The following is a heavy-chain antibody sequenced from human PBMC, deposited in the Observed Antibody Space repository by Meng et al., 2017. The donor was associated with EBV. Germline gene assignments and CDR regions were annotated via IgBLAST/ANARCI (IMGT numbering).Heavy chain of an antibody. V-gene: IGHV4-31*11. Sequence: QVQLQESGPGLGKPSQTLSLTCAVSGGSISSGGYYWSWIRQPPGKGLEWIGYIYYSGSTYYNPSLKSRVTISVDTSKNQFSLKLSSVTAADTAVYYCARDLGRGSRGALLDYWGQGTLVTVSS. J-gene: IGHJ4*02. CDR1: GGSISSGGYY. CDR2: IYYSGST. CDR3: ARDLGRGSRGALLDY. D-gene: IGHD3-16*01.